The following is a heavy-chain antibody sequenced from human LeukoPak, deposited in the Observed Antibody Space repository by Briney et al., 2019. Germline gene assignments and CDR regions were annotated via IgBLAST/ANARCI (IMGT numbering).Heavy chain of an antibody. CDR3: ARGEYSGNDYNY. J-gene: IGHJ4*02. V-gene: IGHV3-74*01. CDR1: GFSFSSNW. D-gene: IGHD5-12*01. Sequence: GGSLRLSCAASGFSFSSNWMHWVRQAPGKGLVWVSRINSDGSSTSYADSVKGRFTISRDNAKNTLYLQMNSLRAEDTAVYYWARGEYSGNDYNYWGQGTLVTVSS. CDR2: INSDGSST.